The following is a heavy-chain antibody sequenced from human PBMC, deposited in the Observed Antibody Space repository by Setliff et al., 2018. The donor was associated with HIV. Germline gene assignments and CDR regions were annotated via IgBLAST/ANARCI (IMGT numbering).Heavy chain of an antibody. V-gene: IGHV3-20*04. J-gene: IGHJ5*02. Sequence: GGSLRLSCEASGFTFDDYGMNWVRQAPGKGLEWVSGINWNGRSTYYADSVKGRFTISRDNSKNTLYLQMNSLRAEDTAVYYCARVASGYDYGWLDPWGQGTLVTVSS. D-gene: IGHD5-12*01. CDR2: INWNGRST. CDR1: GFTFDDYG. CDR3: ARVASGYDYGWLDP.